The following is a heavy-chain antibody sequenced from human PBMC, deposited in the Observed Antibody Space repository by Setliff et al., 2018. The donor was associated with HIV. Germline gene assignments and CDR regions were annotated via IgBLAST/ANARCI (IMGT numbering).Heavy chain of an antibody. V-gene: IGHV4-39*07. CDR2: ISYSGNT. Sequence: SETLSLTCRVSGGSFNTRRIKWGWIRQPPGKGLEWIGSISYSGNTYYHPSLQSRVTISLDMSKNQFSLKVKSVTAADTAVYYCARDPHYFDRSGYYSYFYFDYWGQGMLVTVSS. CDR3: ARDPHYFDRSGYYSYFYFDY. J-gene: IGHJ4*02. CDR1: GGSFNTRRIK. D-gene: IGHD3-22*01.